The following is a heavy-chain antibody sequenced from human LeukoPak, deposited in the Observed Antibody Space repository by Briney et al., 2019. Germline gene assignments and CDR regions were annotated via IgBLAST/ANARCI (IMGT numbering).Heavy chain of an antibody. Sequence: GGSLTLSSAPSGFTFGNYWMHWVRRAPGKGPVWLSLIRSDGRTIFYADSVRGRFTISRDNAKNTLYLQMNSLRVEDTAIYYCVRDATGTTPFDYWGQGTLVTVSS. D-gene: IGHD1-1*01. J-gene: IGHJ4*02. V-gene: IGHV3-74*01. CDR3: VRDATGTTPFDY. CDR1: GFTFGNYW. CDR2: IRSDGRTI.